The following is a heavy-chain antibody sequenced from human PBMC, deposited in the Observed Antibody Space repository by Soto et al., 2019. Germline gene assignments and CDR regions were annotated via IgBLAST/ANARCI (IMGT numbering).Heavy chain of an antibody. V-gene: IGHV3-30-3*01. CDR3: AGASFGDLTWRMPPHITLYPYGMDV. CDR1: GFTFSSYG. Sequence: GGSLRLSCAASGFTFSSYGMYWVRQAPGKGLEWVAIMSYDGSTKYFADSVKGRFTISRDNSQNTLFLQMNSLRAEDTAVYYCAGASFGDLTWRMPPHITLYPYGMDVWGQGTTVTVSS. D-gene: IGHD3-16*01. CDR2: MSYDGSTK. J-gene: IGHJ6*02.